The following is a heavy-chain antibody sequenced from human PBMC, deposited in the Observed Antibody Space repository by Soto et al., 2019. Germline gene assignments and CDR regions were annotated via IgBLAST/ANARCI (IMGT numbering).Heavy chain of an antibody. J-gene: IGHJ3*02. V-gene: IGHV3-74*01. CDR1: GFTFSSYW. D-gene: IGHD3-3*01. CDR3: ARVFYDFWSGSRIDSFDI. Sequence: PGGSLRLSCAASGFTFSSYWMHWVRQAPGKGLVWVSRINSDGSSTSYADSVKGRFTISRDNAKNTLYLQMNSLRAEDTAVYYCARVFYDFWSGSRIDSFDIWGQGTMVTVSS. CDR2: INSDGSST.